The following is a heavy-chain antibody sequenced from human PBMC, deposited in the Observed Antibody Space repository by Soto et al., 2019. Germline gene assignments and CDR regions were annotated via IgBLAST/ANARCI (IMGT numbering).Heavy chain of an antibody. J-gene: IGHJ3*02. V-gene: IGHV3-73*01. CDR3: TQSGWDYYDSRDAFDI. Sequence: GGSLRLSCAASGFTFSGSAMHWVRQASGKGLEWVGRIRSKANSYATAYAASVKGRFTISRDDSKNTAYLQMNSLKTEDTAVYYCTQSGWDYYDSRDAFDIWGQGTMVTVSS. D-gene: IGHD3-22*01. CDR2: IRSKANSYAT. CDR1: GFTFSGSA.